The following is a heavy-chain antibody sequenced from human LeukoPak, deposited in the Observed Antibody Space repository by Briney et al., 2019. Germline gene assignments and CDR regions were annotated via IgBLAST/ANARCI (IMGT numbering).Heavy chain of an antibody. Sequence: GGSLRLSCAASGFTFSSYGMHWVRQATGKGLEWVSAIGTAGDTYYPGSVKGRFTISRENAKNSLYLQMNSLRAGDTAVYYCARGMRVVPAAMDNWFDPWGHGALVTVSS. CDR2: IGTAGDT. CDR1: GFTFSSYG. D-gene: IGHD2-2*01. J-gene: IGHJ5*02. CDR3: ARGMRVVPAAMDNWFDP. V-gene: IGHV3-13*01.